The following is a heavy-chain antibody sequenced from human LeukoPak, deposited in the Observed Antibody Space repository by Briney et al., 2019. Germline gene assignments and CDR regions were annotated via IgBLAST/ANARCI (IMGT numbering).Heavy chain of an antibody. CDR2: ISDDGYNK. Sequence: GGSLRLSCAASGFTFSDYGMHWVRQAPGKGLEWVAVISDDGYNKYYADSVKGRFTISRDDSKDTVFLQMNSLRAEDTALYYCANCRRDGYNQWYYGMDVWGQGTTVTVSS. CDR1: GFTFSDYG. V-gene: IGHV3-30*18. J-gene: IGHJ6*02. CDR3: ANCRRDGYNQWYYGMDV. D-gene: IGHD5-24*01.